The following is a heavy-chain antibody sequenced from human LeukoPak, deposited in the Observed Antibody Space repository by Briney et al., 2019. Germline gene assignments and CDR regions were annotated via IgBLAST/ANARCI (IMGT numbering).Heavy chain of an antibody. Sequence: ASVKVSCKASGYTFTNYAISWVRQAPGQGLEWMGWISAYNGNTNYAQKLQGRVTMTTDTSTSTAYMELRSLRSDDTAVYYCARAQSVLLWFGELSTWGQGTLVTVSS. CDR3: ARAQSVLLWFGELST. J-gene: IGHJ5*02. D-gene: IGHD3-10*01. CDR2: ISAYNGNT. V-gene: IGHV1-18*01. CDR1: GYTFTNYA.